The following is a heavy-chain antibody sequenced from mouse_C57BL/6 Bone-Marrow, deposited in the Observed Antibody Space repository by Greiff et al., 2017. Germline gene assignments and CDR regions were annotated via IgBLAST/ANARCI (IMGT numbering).Heavy chain of an antibody. CDR2: IYPRSGNT. CDR1: GYTFTSYG. CDR3: ARSPGGYFDY. J-gene: IGHJ2*01. Sequence: VQGVESGAELARPGASVKLSCKASGYTFTSYGISWVKQRTGQGLEWIGEIYPRSGNTYYNEKFKGKATLTADKSSSTAYKELRSLTSEDSAVYFCARSPGGYFDYWGQGTTLTVSS. V-gene: IGHV1-81*01.